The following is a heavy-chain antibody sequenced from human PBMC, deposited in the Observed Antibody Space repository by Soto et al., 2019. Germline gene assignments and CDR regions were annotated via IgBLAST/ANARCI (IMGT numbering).Heavy chain of an antibody. J-gene: IGHJ4*02. CDR1: GFTFSSYW. D-gene: IGHD6-13*01. Sequence: LRLSCAASGFTFSSYWMNWVRQAPGKGLVWVSRINSDGSITNYADSVKGRFTISRDNAKNTLYLQMNSLRVEDTAVYYCARYEIAAADYWGQGTLVTVSS. V-gene: IGHV3-74*01. CDR3: ARYEIAAADY. CDR2: INSDGSIT.